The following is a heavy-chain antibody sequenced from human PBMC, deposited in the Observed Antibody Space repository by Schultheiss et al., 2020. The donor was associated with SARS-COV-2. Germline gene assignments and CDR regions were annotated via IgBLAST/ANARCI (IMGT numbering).Heavy chain of an antibody. Sequence: SETLSLTCTVSGGSISSGGYYWSWIRQHPGKGLEWIGYIYYSGSTNYNPSLKSRVTISVDTSKNQFSLKLSSVTAADTAVYYCASHCSGGSCSLFDYWGQGTLVTVSS. V-gene: IGHV4-61*08. CDR2: IYYSGST. J-gene: IGHJ4*02. CDR3: ASHCSGGSCSLFDY. D-gene: IGHD2-15*01. CDR1: GGSISSGGYY.